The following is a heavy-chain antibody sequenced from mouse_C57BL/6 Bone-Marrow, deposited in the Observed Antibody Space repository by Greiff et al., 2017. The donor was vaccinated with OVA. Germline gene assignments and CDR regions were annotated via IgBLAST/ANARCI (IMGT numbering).Heavy chain of an antibody. CDR2: IDPETGGT. CDR3: TRSSSNYGDFDY. D-gene: IGHD2-5*01. J-gene: IGHJ2*01. V-gene: IGHV1-15*01. Sequence: VKLMESGAELVRPGASVTLSCKASGYTFTDYEMHWVKQTPVHGLEWIGAIDPETGGTAYNQKFKGKAILTADKSSSTAYMELRSLTSEDSAVYYGTRSSSNYGDFDYWGQGTTLTVSS. CDR1: GYTFTDYE.